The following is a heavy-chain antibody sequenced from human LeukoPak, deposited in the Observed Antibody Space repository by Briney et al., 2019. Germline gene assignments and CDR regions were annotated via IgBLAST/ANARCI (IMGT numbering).Heavy chain of an antibody. V-gene: IGHV4-34*01. CDR3: ARGYYGSGSPNWFDP. CDR2: INHSGST. J-gene: IGHJ5*02. D-gene: IGHD3-10*01. CDR1: GGSFSGYY. Sequence: SETLSLTCAVYGGSFSGYYWSWIRQPPGKGLEGFGEINHSGSTNYNPSLKSRVTISVDTSKNQFSLKLSSVTAADTAVYYCARGYYGSGSPNWFDPWGQGTLVTVSS.